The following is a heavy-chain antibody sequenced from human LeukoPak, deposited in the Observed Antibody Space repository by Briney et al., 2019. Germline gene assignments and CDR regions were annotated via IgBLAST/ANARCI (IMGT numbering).Heavy chain of an antibody. CDR2: INWNGGST. D-gene: IGHD4-17*01. Sequence: GGSLRLSCAASGFTFDDYGMSWVRQAPGKGLEWVSGINWNGGSTGYADSVKGRFTISRDTATKSLDIQMNSLRAEDTALYYCARGHIDYAFDCWGQGTLVTVSS. CDR3: ARGHIDYAFDC. J-gene: IGHJ4*02. CDR1: GFTFDDYG. V-gene: IGHV3-20*04.